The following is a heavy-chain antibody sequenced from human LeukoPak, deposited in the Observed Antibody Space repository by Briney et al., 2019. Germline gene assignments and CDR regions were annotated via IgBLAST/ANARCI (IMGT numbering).Heavy chain of an antibody. Sequence: RASVKVSCTASGYTFTGYYMHWVRQAPGQGLEWMGRINPNSGGTNYAQKFQGRVTMTRDTSISTAYMELSRLRSDDTAVYYCARDPPRRTYYYDSRVDCWGQGTLVTVSS. CDR2: INPNSGGT. CDR1: GYTFTGYY. J-gene: IGHJ4*02. V-gene: IGHV1-2*06. D-gene: IGHD3-22*01. CDR3: ARDPPRRTYYYDSRVDC.